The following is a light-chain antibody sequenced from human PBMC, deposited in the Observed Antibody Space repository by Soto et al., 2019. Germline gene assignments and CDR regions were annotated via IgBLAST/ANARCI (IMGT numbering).Light chain of an antibody. CDR3: QQYNRFVE. CDR1: QSISSW. V-gene: IGKV1-5*01. J-gene: IGKJ1*01. CDR2: DAS. Sequence: DIQMTQAPSTLSASVGDKVTITCRASQSISSWLAWYQQKPGKAPKLLIYDASSLESGVPSRFSGSGSGTEYTLTISSLQPDDFATYYCQQYNRFVEFGQGTKVEIK.